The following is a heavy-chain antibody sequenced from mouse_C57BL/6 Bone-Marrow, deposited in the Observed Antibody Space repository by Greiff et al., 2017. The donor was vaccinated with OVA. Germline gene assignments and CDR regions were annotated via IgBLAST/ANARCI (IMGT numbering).Heavy chain of an antibody. J-gene: IGHJ3*01. CDR3: TYSNYVFFAY. CDR2: IRLKSDNYAT. V-gene: IGHV6-3*01. D-gene: IGHD2-5*01. Sequence: EVKLEESGGGLVQPGGSMKLSCVASGFTFSNYWMNWVRQSPEKGLEWVAQIRLKSDNYATHYAESVKGRFTISRDDSKSSVYLQMNNLRAEDTGIYYCTYSNYVFFAYWGQGTLVTVSA. CDR1: GFTFSNYW.